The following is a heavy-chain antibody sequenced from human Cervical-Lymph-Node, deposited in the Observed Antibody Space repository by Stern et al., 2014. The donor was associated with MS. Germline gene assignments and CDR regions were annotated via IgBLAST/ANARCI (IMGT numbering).Heavy chain of an antibody. CDR1: GITFSQSA. D-gene: IGHD5-18*01. CDR2: VVVFHGYV. CDR3: ASERYTYYDDQRPPGGFDP. Sequence: VQLVQSGPEVKKPGTSVKVSCKASGITFSQSAVQWLRQARGQRPEWIGGVVVFHGYVNYAPTFQERVTITRDMSTRTVYMELRSLKSEDTAVYYCASERYTYYDDQRPPGGFDPWGQGTLVTVSS. J-gene: IGHJ5*02. V-gene: IGHV1-58*01.